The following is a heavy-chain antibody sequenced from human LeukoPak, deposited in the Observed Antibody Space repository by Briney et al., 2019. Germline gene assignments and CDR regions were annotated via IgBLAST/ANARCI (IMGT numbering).Heavy chain of an antibody. D-gene: IGHD2-8*01. Sequence: SETLSLTCTVSGGSISSYYWSWIRQPPGKGLEWIGYIYCSGSTNYNPSLKSRVTISVDTSKNQFSLKLSSVTAADTAVYYCAAGAIYCTNGVCSDYWGQGTLATVSS. J-gene: IGHJ4*02. CDR2: IYCSGST. V-gene: IGHV4-59*08. CDR1: GGSISSYY. CDR3: AAGAIYCTNGVCSDY.